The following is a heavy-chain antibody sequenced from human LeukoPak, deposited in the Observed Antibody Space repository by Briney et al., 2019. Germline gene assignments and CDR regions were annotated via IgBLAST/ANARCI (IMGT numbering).Heavy chain of an antibody. D-gene: IGHD3-22*01. CDR3: TTLGYHLDS. V-gene: IGHV3-48*03. CDR1: RFDFRAHE. CDR2: FAGSDTTK. Sequence: GGTLRLSCAASRFDFRAHEMNWLLQALGPGLHRVAYFAGSDTTKYYADSVWGRFPISRDNANNSLYLQMNSLRAEDTALYYCTTLGYHLDSWGQGTLVTVSS. J-gene: IGHJ4*02.